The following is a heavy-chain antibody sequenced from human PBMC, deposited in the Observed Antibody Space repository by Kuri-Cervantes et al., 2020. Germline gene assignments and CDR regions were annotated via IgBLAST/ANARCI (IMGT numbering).Heavy chain of an antibody. CDR2: FNPNSGGT. V-gene: IGHV1-2*02. J-gene: IGHJ6*02. D-gene: IGHD3-22*01. CDR1: GYTFTGYY. CDR3: ARTHQYYYDSSGYRYYYYYGMDV. Sequence: ASVKVSCKASGYTFTGYYMHWVRQAPGQGLEWMGWFNPNSGGTNYAQKFQGRVTMTRDTSISTAYMELSRLRSDDTAVYYCARTHQYYYDSSGYRYYYYYGMDVWGQGTTVTVSS.